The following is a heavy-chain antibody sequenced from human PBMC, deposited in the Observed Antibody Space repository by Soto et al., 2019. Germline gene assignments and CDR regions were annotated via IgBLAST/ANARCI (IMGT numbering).Heavy chain of an antibody. D-gene: IGHD6-19*01. J-gene: IGHJ4*02. CDR1: GYTFTGLY. CDR3: AKGVGAGTIPLLYYCDY. CDR2: INPNGGGT. V-gene: IGHV1-2*02. Sequence: GASVKVSCKASGYTFTGLYIQWVRQAPGQGLEWMGWINPNGGGTNYAQKFQGRVTMTRDTSISTAFMELSGLRSDDTAVYYCAKGVGAGTIPLLYYCDYWGQGTLVTVSS.